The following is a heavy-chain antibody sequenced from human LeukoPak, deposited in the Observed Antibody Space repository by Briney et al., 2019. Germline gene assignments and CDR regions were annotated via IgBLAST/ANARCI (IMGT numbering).Heavy chain of an antibody. CDR2: IYYSGST. D-gene: IGHD6-19*01. CDR3: ARHIPTVADTGGAVDI. CDR1: GGSISNSSYY. J-gene: IGHJ3*02. V-gene: IGHV4-39*01. Sequence: KPSETLSLTCTVSGGSISNSSYYCGWIRQPPGKWLESIGSIYYSGSTYYNPSLKSRVTISVDTSKNQFSLKLSSVTAADTGVYYCARHIPTVADTGGAVDISGAGTIVTASP.